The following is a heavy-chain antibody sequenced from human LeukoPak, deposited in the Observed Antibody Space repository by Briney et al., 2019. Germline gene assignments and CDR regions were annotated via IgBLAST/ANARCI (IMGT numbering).Heavy chain of an antibody. V-gene: IGHV1-2*02. CDR1: GYSFSDYQ. D-gene: IGHD3-10*01. CDR3: ARDYYGSGSYSTDC. Sequence: GASVKVSCKASGYSFSDYQIHWVRQAPGQGLEWMGWINPNSGGTNYAQKFQGRVTMTRDTSISTAYMELSRLRSDDTAVYYCARDYYGSGSYSTDCWGQGTLVTVSS. CDR2: INPNSGGT. J-gene: IGHJ4*02.